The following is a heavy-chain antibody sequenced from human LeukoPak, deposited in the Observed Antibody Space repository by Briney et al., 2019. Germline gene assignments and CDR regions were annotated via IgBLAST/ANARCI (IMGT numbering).Heavy chain of an antibody. V-gene: IGHV4-30-4*01. CDR3: ARGDYSNYVRGTWFDP. J-gene: IGHJ5*02. CDR2: SYYRGSG. Sequence: SQTLSLTCTVSGGFINSGDYYWSWVRQPPGKCLEWIGYSYYRGSGDYHPSLRSRVTISVDTSKNQFSLTLTSVTAADTAVYYCARGDYSNYVRGTWFDPWGQGTLVTVSS. CDR1: GGFINSGDYY. D-gene: IGHD4-11*01.